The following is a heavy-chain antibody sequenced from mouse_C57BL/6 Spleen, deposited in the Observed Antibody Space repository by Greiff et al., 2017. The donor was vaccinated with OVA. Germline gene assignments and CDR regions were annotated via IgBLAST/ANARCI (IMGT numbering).Heavy chain of an antibody. CDR2: INPSTGGT. V-gene: IGHV1-42*01. J-gene: IGHJ4*01. CDR1: GYSFTGYY. Sequence: VQLQQSGPELVKPGASVKISCKASGYSFTGYYMNWVKQSPEKSLEWIGEINPSTGGTTYNQKFKAKATLTVDKSSSTAYMQLKSLTSEDSAVYYCARWHYDGSSYDAMDYWGQGTSVTVSS. D-gene: IGHD1-1*01. CDR3: ARWHYDGSSYDAMDY.